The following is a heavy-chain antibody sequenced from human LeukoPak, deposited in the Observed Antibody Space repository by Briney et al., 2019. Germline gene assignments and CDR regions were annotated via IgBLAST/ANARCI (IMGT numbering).Heavy chain of an antibody. D-gene: IGHD1-26*01. V-gene: IGHV3-23*01. CDR3: AKDQTRRGRYDY. Sequence: PGGSLRLSGAASGFTFISYAMSWVRQAPGKGLEWVSAISGSGGSTYYADSVKGRFTICRDNSKNTLYLQMTSLRAEDTAVYYCAKDQTRRGRYDYWGQGTLVTVSS. CDR1: GFTFISYA. CDR2: ISGSGGST. J-gene: IGHJ4*02.